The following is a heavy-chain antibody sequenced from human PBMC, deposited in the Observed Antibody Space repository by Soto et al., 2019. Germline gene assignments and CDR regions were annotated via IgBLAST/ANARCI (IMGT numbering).Heavy chain of an antibody. CDR2: IYYSGST. CDR1: GGSISSYY. V-gene: IGHV4-59*12. CDR3: ARGGKEQPGPFDY. D-gene: IGHD3-16*01. Sequence: SETLSLTCTVSGGSISSYYWSWIRQPPRKGLEWIGYIYYSGSTNYNPSLKSRVTITVDTSTNQFSLKLSSVTAAATAVYYCARGGKEQPGPFDYWGQGTLVTVSS. J-gene: IGHJ4*02.